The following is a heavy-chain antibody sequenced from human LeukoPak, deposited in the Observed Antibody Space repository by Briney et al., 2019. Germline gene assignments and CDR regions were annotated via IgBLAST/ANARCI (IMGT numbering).Heavy chain of an antibody. Sequence: PGGSLRLSCAASGFTFSSYSMNWVRQAPGKGLEWVSSISSSSSYIYYADSVKGRFTISRDNSKNTLYLQMNSLRAEDTAVYYCATDWRNMVRGVTFLDYWGQGTLVTVSS. CDR1: GFTFSSYS. V-gene: IGHV3-21*01. D-gene: IGHD3-10*01. CDR3: ATDWRNMVRGVTFLDY. J-gene: IGHJ4*02. CDR2: ISSSSSYI.